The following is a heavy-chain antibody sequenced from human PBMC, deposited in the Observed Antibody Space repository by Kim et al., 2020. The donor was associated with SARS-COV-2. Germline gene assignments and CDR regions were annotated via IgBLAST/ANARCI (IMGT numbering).Heavy chain of an antibody. D-gene: IGHD3-16*01. Sequence: GGSLRLSCAASGFTFSSYAMSWVRQAPGKWLEWVSSISGSDVRTYSANSVKDRLTISRDNSKNTLYRQMNSLRAEDTAVYYVTNLGGRPTNYYYGMDVWGQGTKATFSS. CDR1: GFTFSSYA. CDR3: TNLGGRPTNYYYGMDV. V-gene: IGHV3-23*01. J-gene: IGHJ6*02. CDR2: ISGSDVRT.